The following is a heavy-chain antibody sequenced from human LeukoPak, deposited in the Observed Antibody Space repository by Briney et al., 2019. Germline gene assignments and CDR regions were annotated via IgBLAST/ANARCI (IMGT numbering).Heavy chain of an antibody. V-gene: IGHV3-21*01. D-gene: IGHD5-18*01. CDR3: ARDCDTAMVDDAFDI. J-gene: IGHJ3*02. CDR2: ISSSSSYI. Sequence: GGSLRLSCAASGFTFSSYSMNWVRQAPGKGLVWVSSISSSSSYIYYADSVKGRFTISRDNAKNSLYLQMNSLRAEDTAVYYCARDCDTAMVDDAFDIWGQGTMVTVSS. CDR1: GFTFSSYS.